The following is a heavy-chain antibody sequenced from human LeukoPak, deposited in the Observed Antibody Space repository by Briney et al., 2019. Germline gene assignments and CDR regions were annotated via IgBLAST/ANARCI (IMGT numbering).Heavy chain of an antibody. D-gene: IGHD6-19*01. CDR3: AGATKWLAHDF. CDR1: GFPLSGYS. Sequence: GGSLRLSCAASGFPLSGYSMNWVRQAPGKGLEWVSSITGSTNYIYYADSVKGRFTISRDNSKNTLFLQMNSLRADDTAVYYCAGATKWLAHDFWGQGTLVTVSS. CDR2: ITGSTNYI. V-gene: IGHV3-21*04. J-gene: IGHJ4*02.